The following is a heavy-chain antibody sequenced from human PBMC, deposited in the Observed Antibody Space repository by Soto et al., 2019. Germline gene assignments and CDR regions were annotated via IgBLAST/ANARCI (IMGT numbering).Heavy chain of an antibody. D-gene: IGHD6-13*01. CDR1: GFIFSSYG. J-gene: IGHJ6*02. V-gene: IGHV3-30*18. CDR3: AKSQGYSGRRSYYCGMDV. Sequence: QVQLVESGGGVVQPGRSLRLSCAASGFIFSSYGMHWVRQAPGKGLEWVAVISYDGSNKYYADSVKGRFTISRDNSKNTXXLQMNGLRGEDTAVYYCAKSQGYSGRRSYYCGMDVWGQGTTVTVSS. CDR2: ISYDGSNK.